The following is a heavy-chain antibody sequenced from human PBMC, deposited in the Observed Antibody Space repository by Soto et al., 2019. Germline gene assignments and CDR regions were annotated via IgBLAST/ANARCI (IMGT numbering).Heavy chain of an antibody. D-gene: IGHD3-3*01. CDR3: ARVAFWSGYYGMDV. CDR1: GGSISSVDYY. CDR2: IYYTGST. J-gene: IGHJ6*02. Sequence: QVQLQESGPGLVKPSQTLSLTCTVSGGSISSVDYYWSWVRQPPGKGLEWIGYIYYTGSTYYNPSLKSRVTISIDTSKNQFSLKLSSVTAADTAVYYCARVAFWSGYYGMDVWGQGTTVTVSS. V-gene: IGHV4-30-4*01.